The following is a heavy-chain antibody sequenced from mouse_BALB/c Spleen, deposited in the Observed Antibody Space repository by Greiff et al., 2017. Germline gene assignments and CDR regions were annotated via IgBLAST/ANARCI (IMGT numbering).Heavy chain of an antibody. J-gene: IGHJ1*01. D-gene: IGHD1-1*01. CDR3: ARVVTTVVPHFDV. Sequence: QVQLQQSGPQLVRPGASVKISCKASGYSFTSYWMHWVKQRPGQGLEWIGMIDPSDSETRLNQKFKDKATLTVDKSSSTAYMQLSSPTSEDSAVYYCARVVTTVVPHFDVWGEGTTVTVSS. V-gene: IGHV1S127*01. CDR1: GYSFTSYW. CDR2: IDPSDSET.